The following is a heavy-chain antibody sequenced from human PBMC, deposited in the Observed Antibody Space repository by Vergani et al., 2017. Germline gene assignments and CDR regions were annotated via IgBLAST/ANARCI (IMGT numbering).Heavy chain of an antibody. CDR3: ARGAYSSSPFDY. V-gene: IGHV4-61*01. J-gene: IGHJ4*02. Sequence: QLQLQESGPGLVKPSETLSLTCTVSCGSISTPSYSLIWIPQPPGKGRVWIGYIYYSGRTNYNPSLKSRVTISVDTSKNQFSLKLSSVTAADTAVYYCARGAYSSSPFDYWGQGTLVTVSS. CDR2: IYYSGRT. CDR1: CGSISTPSYS. D-gene: IGHD6-6*01.